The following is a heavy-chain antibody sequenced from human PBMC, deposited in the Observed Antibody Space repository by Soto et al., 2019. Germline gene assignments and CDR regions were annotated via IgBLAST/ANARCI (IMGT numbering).Heavy chain of an antibody. CDR1: GGSISSGGYY. CDR3: ARGRIVGATHDAFDI. J-gene: IGHJ3*02. CDR2: IYYSGST. Sequence: SETLSLTCTVSGGSISSGGYYWSWIRQHPGKGLEWIGYIYYSGSTYYNPSLKSRVTISVDTSKNQFSLKLSSVTAADTAVYYCARGRIVGATHDAFDIWGQGTMVTGSS. V-gene: IGHV4-31*03. D-gene: IGHD1-26*01.